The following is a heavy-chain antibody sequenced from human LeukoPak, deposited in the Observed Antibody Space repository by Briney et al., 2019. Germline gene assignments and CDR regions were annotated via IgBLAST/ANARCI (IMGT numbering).Heavy chain of an antibody. Sequence: PSETLSLTCAVYGGSFSGYYWSWIRQPPGKGLEWIGEINHSGSTNYNPSLKSRGTISVDTSKTQFSLKLSSVTAADTAVYYCARDVAWLGQSEFDYWGQGTLVTVSA. CDR2: INHSGST. J-gene: IGHJ4*02. D-gene: IGHD6-19*01. V-gene: IGHV4-34*01. CDR1: GGSFSGYY. CDR3: ARDVAWLGQSEFDY.